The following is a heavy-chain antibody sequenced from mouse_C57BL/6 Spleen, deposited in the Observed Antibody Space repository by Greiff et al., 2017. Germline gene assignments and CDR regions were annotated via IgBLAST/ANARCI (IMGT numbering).Heavy chain of an antibody. J-gene: IGHJ2*01. D-gene: IGHD3-3*01. V-gene: IGHV1-64*01. CDR3: AREGTEGYYFDY. Sequence: VQLQQPGAELVKPGASVKLSCKASGYTFTSYWMHWVKQRPGQGLEWIGMIHPNSGSTNYNEKFKSKATLTVDKSSSTAYMQLSSLTSEDSAVYYCAREGTEGYYFDYWGQGTTLTVSS. CDR2: IHPNSGST. CDR1: GYTFTSYW.